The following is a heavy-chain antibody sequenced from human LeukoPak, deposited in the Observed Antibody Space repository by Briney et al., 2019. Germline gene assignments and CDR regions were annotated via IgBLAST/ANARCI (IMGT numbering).Heavy chain of an antibody. V-gene: IGHV3-30*02. CDR3: AKDFISQWLVPNYFDY. Sequence: GGSLRLSCAASGFTLSSYWMSWVRQAPGKGLEWVAFIRYDGSNKYYADSVKGRFTISRDNSKNTLYLQMNSLRAEDTAGYYCAKDFISQWLVPNYFDYWGQGTLVTVSS. CDR1: GFTLSSYW. J-gene: IGHJ4*02. CDR2: IRYDGSNK. D-gene: IGHD6-19*01.